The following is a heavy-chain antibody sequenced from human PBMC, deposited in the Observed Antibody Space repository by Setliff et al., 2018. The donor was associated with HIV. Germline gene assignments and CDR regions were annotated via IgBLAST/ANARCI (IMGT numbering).Heavy chain of an antibody. CDR2: IYHSGST. J-gene: IGHJ5*02. CDR1: GYSISSGYY. Sequence: SETLSLTCVVSGYSISSGYYWGWIRQPPGKGLEWIGSIYHSGSTYYNPSLKSRVTISVDTSNNQISLRLSSVTAADTAMYYCVRDKLGGRYGSGSYYWFDPWGQGTLVTVSS. CDR3: VRDKLGGRYGSGSYYWFDP. V-gene: IGHV4-38-2*02. D-gene: IGHD3-10*01.